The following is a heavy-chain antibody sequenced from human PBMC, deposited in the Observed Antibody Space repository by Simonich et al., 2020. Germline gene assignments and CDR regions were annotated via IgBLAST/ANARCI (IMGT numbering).Heavy chain of an antibody. Sequence: EVQLVESGGGLVQPGGSLRLSCAASGFTFSSYWMSWVRQAPGKGLEWVANIKKEGSEKYYVESVKGRFTISRDNAKNSLYLQMNSLRAEDTAVYYCARDGLGTAYYYYMDVWGKGTTVTVSS. J-gene: IGHJ6*03. CDR3: ARDGLGTAYYYYMDV. D-gene: IGHD7-27*01. CDR2: IKKEGSEK. CDR1: GFTFSSYW. V-gene: IGHV3-7*01.